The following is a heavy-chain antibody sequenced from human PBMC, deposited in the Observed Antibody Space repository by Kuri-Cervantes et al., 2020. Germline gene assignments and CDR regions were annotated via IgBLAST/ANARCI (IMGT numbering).Heavy chain of an antibody. CDR3: AKDPLHYDFWSGYYAGGFDY. CDR1: GFTVSSNY. CDR2: IYSGGST. Sequence: GGSLRLSCAASGFTVSSNYMSWVRQAPGKGLEWVSVIYSGGSTYYADSVKGRFTISRDNSKNTLYLQMNSLRAEDTAVYYCAKDPLHYDFWSGYYAGGFDYWGQGTLVTVSS. D-gene: IGHD3-3*01. J-gene: IGHJ4*02. V-gene: IGHV3-53*01.